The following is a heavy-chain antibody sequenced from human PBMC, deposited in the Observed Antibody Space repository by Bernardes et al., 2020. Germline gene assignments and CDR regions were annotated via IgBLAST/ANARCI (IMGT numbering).Heavy chain of an antibody. J-gene: IGHJ3*02. D-gene: IGHD3-3*01. CDR2: INHSGST. CDR3: ARATFWSGYYLDAFDI. V-gene: IGHV4-34*01. Sequence: SESLSLTCAVYGGSFSGYYWSWIRQPPGKGLEWIGSINHSGSTNYNPSLKSRVTISVDTSKNQFSLKLISVTAADTAVYYCARATFWSGYYLDAFDIWGQGKMVTVSS. CDR1: GGSFSGYY.